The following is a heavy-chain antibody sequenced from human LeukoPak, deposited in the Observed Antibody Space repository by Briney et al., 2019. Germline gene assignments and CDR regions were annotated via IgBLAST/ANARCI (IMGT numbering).Heavy chain of an antibody. J-gene: IGHJ5*02. CDR3: ARGRVVVVPASDGWFDP. V-gene: IGHV4-4*07. CDR2: IYTSGST. D-gene: IGHD2-2*01. CDR1: GGSISSYY. Sequence: SETLSLTCTVSGGSISSYYWSWIRQPAGKGLEWIGRIYTSGSTNYNPSLKSRVTMSVDTSKNQFSLKLSSVTAADTAVYYCARGRVVVVPASDGWFDPWGQGTLVTVSS.